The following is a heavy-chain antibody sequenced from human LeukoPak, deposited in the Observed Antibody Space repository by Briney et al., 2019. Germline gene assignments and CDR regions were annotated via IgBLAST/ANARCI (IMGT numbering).Heavy chain of an antibody. J-gene: IGHJ4*02. D-gene: IGHD3-3*01. Sequence: SVKVSCKASRGTFSSYAISWVRQAPGQGLEWMGGIIPIFGTANYAQKFQGRVTITADESTSTAYMGLSSLRSEDTAVYYCARINTIFDYYFDYWGQGTLVTVSS. CDR2: IIPIFGTA. CDR1: RGTFSSYA. CDR3: ARINTIFDYYFDY. V-gene: IGHV1-69*01.